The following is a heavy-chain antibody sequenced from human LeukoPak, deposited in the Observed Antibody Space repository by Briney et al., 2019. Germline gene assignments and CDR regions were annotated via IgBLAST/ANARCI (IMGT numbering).Heavy chain of an antibody. Sequence: GGSLRLSCAASGFTFSSYDMHWVRQATGKGLEWVSAIGTAGDTYYPGSVKGRFTISRENAKNSLYLQMNSLRAGDTAVYYCARGNPVCEAVAGTTYYYGMDVWGQGTTVTVSS. J-gene: IGHJ6*02. CDR3: ARGNPVCEAVAGTTYYYGMDV. D-gene: IGHD6-19*01. CDR1: GFTFSSYD. CDR2: IGTAGDT. V-gene: IGHV3-13*01.